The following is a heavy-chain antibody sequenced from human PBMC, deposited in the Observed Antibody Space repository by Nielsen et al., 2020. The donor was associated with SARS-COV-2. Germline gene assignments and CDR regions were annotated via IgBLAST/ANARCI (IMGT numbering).Heavy chain of an antibody. J-gene: IGHJ4*02. Sequence: SLKISCAASGFTFDDYPMYWVRQAPGKGLEWVSGISWNSNSIGYADSVKGRFTISRDNSKNTLYLQMNSLRAEDTAVYYCARDGIVGATTGLDYWGQGTLVTVSS. CDR2: ISWNSNSI. CDR1: GFTFDDYP. D-gene: IGHD1-26*01. V-gene: IGHV3-9*01. CDR3: ARDGIVGATTGLDY.